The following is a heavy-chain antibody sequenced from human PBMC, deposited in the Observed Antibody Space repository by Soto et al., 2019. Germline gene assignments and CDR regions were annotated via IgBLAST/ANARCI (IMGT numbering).Heavy chain of an antibody. CDR1: GYTFTNSG. CDR2: ISTDNGNT. Sequence: ASVKVSCKASGYTFTNSGISWVRQAPGQGLEWMGWISTDNGNTNYAQHLQGRVSMTTDTSTSTAYMDLRSLRSDDTAVYYCARDAPTIAAQDDYWGQGTLVTVSS. V-gene: IGHV1-18*01. CDR3: ARDAPTIAAQDDY. J-gene: IGHJ4*02. D-gene: IGHD6-13*01.